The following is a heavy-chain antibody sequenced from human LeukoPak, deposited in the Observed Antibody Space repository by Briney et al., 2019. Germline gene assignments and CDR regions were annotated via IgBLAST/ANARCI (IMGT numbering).Heavy chain of an antibody. Sequence: ASVKVSCKASGYTFTSYGISWVRQAPGQGLEWMGWISAYNGNTNYAQKLQGRVTMTIDTSTSTAYMELRSLRSDDTAVYYCARDVGSRYQLLWYYYYYMDVWGKGTTVTISS. J-gene: IGHJ6*03. CDR1: GYTFTSYG. V-gene: IGHV1-18*01. D-gene: IGHD2-2*01. CDR3: ARDVGSRYQLLWYYYYYMDV. CDR2: ISAYNGNT.